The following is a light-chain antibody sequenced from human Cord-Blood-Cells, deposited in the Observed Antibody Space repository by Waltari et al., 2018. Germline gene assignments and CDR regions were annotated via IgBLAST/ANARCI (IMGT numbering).Light chain of an antibody. J-gene: IGLJ3*02. Sequence: QSVPTQPPSASGTPGQRVTISCSGSSSNIGSNYVYCYQQLPGTAPKLLIYRNNQRPSGVPDRFSGSKSGTSASLAISGLRSEDEADYYCAAWDDSLSGPVFGGGTKLTVL. V-gene: IGLV1-47*01. CDR2: RNN. CDR3: AAWDDSLSGPV. CDR1: SSNIGSNY.